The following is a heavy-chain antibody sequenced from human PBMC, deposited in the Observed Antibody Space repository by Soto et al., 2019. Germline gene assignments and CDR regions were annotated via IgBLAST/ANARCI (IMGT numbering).Heavy chain of an antibody. CDR3: ARELPIAVAGIDYYYGMDV. Sequence: GGSLRLSCAASGFTFSSYSMNWVRQAPGKGLEWVSSISSSSSYIYYADSVKGRFTISRDNAKNSLYLQMNSLRAEDTAVYYCARELPIAVAGIDYYYGMDVWGQGTTVTVSS. CDR2: ISSSSSYI. CDR1: GFTFSSYS. D-gene: IGHD6-19*01. J-gene: IGHJ6*02. V-gene: IGHV3-21*01.